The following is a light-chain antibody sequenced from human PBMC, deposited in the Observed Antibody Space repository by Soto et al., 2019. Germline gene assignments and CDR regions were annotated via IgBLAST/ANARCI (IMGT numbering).Light chain of an antibody. CDR2: SND. J-gene: IGLJ2*01. CDR3: ATWDYKLNGVV. V-gene: IGLV1-44*01. Sequence: QSVLNQPPSASGSPGWRVSISCSGGSSNIGSTSVEWYQQVPGMAPKLHIYSNDQRPSGVPVRISGSKSGTSGSLVISGLQAEDEADYFCATWDYKLNGVVFGGGTQLTVL. CDR1: SSNIGSTS.